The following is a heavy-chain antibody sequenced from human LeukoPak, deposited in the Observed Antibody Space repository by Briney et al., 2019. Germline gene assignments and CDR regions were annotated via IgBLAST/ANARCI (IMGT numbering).Heavy chain of an antibody. CDR2: INHSGST. D-gene: IGHD5-18*01. CDR3: ARGRYRFDP. J-gene: IGHJ5*02. Sequence: SETLSLTCAVYGGSFSGYYWSWIRQPPGKGLEWIGQINHSGSTNYNPSLKSRVTISVDTSKNQFPLKLSSVTAADTAVYYCARGRYRFDPWGQGTLVTVSS. V-gene: IGHV4-34*01. CDR1: GGSFSGYY.